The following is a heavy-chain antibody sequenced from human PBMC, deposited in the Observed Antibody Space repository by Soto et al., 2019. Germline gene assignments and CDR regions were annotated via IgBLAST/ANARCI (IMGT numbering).Heavy chain of an antibody. CDR1: GASIMGSY. V-gene: IGHV4-59*08. CDR2: IYSNGHT. J-gene: IGHJ6*02. D-gene: IGHD2-15*01. Sequence: SDTLSLTCAVSGASIMGSYWSGVRLPPGKGLEWIGHIYSNGHTNYNPSLKSRVTMSVDPSKNQVALMLNSVTAADTAVYFCARQKRILSHTDVWGQGTTVTVSS. CDR3: ARQKRILSHTDV.